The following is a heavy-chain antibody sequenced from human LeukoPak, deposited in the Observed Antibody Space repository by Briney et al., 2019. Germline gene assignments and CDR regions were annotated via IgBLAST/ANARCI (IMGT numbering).Heavy chain of an antibody. V-gene: IGHV1-18*01. CDR1: GYRFSTSG. Sequence: ASVKVSCKASGYRFSTSGISWMRQAPGQGPEWMGWINNNNGNANCAQNLQGRVIMTTDTSTNTAYMELRSLRSDDTAVYYCAKDDTMVGDHWGQGTLVTVSS. D-gene: IGHD4-23*01. CDR2: INNNNGNA. J-gene: IGHJ4*02. CDR3: AKDDTMVGDH.